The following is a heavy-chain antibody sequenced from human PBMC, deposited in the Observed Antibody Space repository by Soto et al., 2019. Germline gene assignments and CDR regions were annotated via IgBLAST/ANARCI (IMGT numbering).Heavy chain of an antibody. Sequence: EVQLVESGGGFVQPGGSLRLSCLASEFSFSDYWMTWVRQAPGKGLEWVASIKKDGSEKSYVDSVKGRFTISRDNAKNSLYLHMSSLRDEDTAVYYCARRAAVVGLDYWGQGALVTVSS. J-gene: IGHJ4*02. D-gene: IGHD6-13*01. CDR3: ARRAAVVGLDY. CDR2: IKKDGSEK. V-gene: IGHV3-7*01. CDR1: EFSFSDYW.